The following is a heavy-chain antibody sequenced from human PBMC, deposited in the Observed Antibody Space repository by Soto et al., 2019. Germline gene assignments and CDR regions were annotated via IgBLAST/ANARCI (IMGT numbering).Heavy chain of an antibody. V-gene: IGHV1-3*01. CDR1: GYSFTTYA. J-gene: IGHJ6*02. CDR3: ARGGLALMDV. CDR2: INAGNGNT. D-gene: IGHD3-16*01. Sequence: ASVKVSCKASGYSFTTYAMHWVRQAPGQRLEWMGWINAGNGNTKYSQKLQGRVTITRDTSASTAYMELSSLRSGDTAVYYCARGGLALMDVWGQGTTVTVSS.